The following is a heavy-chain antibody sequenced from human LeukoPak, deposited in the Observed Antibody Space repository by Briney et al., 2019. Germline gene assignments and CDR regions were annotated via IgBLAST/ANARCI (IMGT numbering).Heavy chain of an antibody. D-gene: IGHD5-18*01. CDR1: GGSISSSSYY. CDR2: IYYSGST. V-gene: IGHV4-39*01. J-gene: IGHJ4*02. CDR3: AGRGYSYGPVDY. Sequence: PSETLSLTCTVSGGSISSSSYYWGWIRQPPGKGLEWIGSIYYSGSTYYNPSLKSRVTISVDTSKNQFSLKLSSVTAADTAVYYCAGRGYSYGPVDYWGQGTLVTVSS.